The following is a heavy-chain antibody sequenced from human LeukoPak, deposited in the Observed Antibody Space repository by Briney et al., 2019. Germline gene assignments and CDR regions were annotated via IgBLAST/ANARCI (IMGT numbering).Heavy chain of an antibody. CDR2: ISAYNGNT. D-gene: IGHD3-3*01. CDR1: GYTSTSYG. J-gene: IGHJ4*02. Sequence: GASVKVSCKASGYTSTSYGISWVRQAPGQGLEWMGWISAYNGNTNYAQKPQGRVTMTTDTSTSTAYMELRSLRSDDTAVYYCARARTTLYYDFWSGYDYWGQGTLVTVSS. V-gene: IGHV1-18*01. CDR3: ARARTTLYYDFWSGYDY.